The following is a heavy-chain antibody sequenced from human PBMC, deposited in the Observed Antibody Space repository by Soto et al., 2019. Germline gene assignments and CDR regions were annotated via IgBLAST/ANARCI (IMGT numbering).Heavy chain of an antibody. V-gene: IGHV1-69*08. D-gene: IGHD3-22*01. CDR3: ARERSRYDRSGYYRPDY. J-gene: IGHJ4*02. CDR1: GDTFITYS. CDR2: IIPILGTP. Sequence: SVKVSFTVSGDTFITYSIIWVRQAPGQGLEWLGGIIPILGTPSYAQSFHGRVTITADKSTSTAYMELSSLRSEDTAVYYCARERSRYDRSGYYRPDYWGQGTLVNVSS.